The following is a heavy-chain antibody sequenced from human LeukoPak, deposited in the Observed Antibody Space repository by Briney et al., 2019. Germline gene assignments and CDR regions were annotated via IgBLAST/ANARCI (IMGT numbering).Heavy chain of an antibody. CDR2: IHYSGST. CDR3: ARAFGCSGGSCYRFFDY. D-gene: IGHD2-15*01. Sequence: SETLSLTCTVSGGSISSCYWSWIRQPPGKGLEWIGYIHYSGSTNYNPSLKTRVTISVDTSMNHFSLKLTSVTAADTAVYYCARAFGCSGGSCYRFFDYWGQGILVTVSS. V-gene: IGHV4-59*01. J-gene: IGHJ4*02. CDR1: GGSISSCY.